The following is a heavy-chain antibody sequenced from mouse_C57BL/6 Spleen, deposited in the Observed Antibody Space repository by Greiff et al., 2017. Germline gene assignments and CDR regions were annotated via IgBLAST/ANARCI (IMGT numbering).Heavy chain of an antibody. Sequence: QVQLQQSDAELVKPGASVKISCKVSGYTFTDHTIHWMKQRPEQGLEWIGYIYPRDGSTKYNEKFKAKATLTADKSSSTAYMQLNSLTSEDSAVYFCADGDYGYGHFYDWGQGTTLTVAS. J-gene: IGHJ2*01. CDR3: ADGDYGYGHFYD. D-gene: IGHD2-2*01. V-gene: IGHV1-78*01. CDR2: IYPRDGST. CDR1: GYTFTDHT.